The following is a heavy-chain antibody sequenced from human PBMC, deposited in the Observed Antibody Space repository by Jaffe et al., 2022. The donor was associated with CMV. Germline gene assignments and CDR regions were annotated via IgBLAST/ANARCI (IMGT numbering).Heavy chain of an antibody. D-gene: IGHD1-20*01. Sequence: QVQLVQSGAEVRKPGASVKVSCKASGYTLTSHYMHWVRQAPGQGLEWMGMINPRDDSRSYAQRFQGRVTMTRDTSTSTVYMEMSGLKFEDTAVYYCARAGGTLTGLLDHWGQGALVTVSS. CDR1: GYTLTSHY. V-gene: IGHV1-46*01. J-gene: IGHJ4*02. CDR2: INPRDDSR. CDR3: ARAGGTLTGLLDH.